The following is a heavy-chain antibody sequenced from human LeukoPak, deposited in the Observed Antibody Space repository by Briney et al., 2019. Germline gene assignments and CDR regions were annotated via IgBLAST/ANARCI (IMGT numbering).Heavy chain of an antibody. D-gene: IGHD3-3*01. V-gene: IGHV3-11*01. CDR1: GFTFSDYY. Sequence: GGSLRLSCAASGFTFSDYYMSWIRQAPGKGLEWVSYISSSGSTIYYADSVKGRFTISRDNAKNSLYLQMNSLRAEDTAVYYCARVKGDFGTPSNWFDPWGQGTLVTVSS. CDR3: ARVKGDFGTPSNWFDP. J-gene: IGHJ5*02. CDR2: ISSSGSTI.